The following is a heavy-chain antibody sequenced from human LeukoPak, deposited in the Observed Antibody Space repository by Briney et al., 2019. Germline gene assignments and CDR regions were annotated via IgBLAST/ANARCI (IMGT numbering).Heavy chain of an antibody. J-gene: IGHJ4*02. CDR2: IGPNGAST. Sequence: GGSLRLSCSTSGFIFSNHFMHWVRQAPGKGLEYVSSIGPNGASTLYADSVKDRFTISRDNSRNALYAQLTSLRLEDAALYYCVKDLTGTWSFDYWGQGTLVTVSS. D-gene: IGHD3-9*01. CDR3: VKDLTGTWSFDY. CDR1: GFIFSNHF. V-gene: IGHV3-64*05.